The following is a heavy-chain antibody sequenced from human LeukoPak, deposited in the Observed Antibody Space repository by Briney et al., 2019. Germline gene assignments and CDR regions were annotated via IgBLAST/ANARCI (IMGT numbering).Heavy chain of an antibody. D-gene: IGHD3-10*01. CDR1: GGSISSGGYS. V-gene: IGHV4-61*02. J-gene: IGHJ5*02. CDR3: ARAGPFGNWFDP. Sequence: SETLSLTCAVSGGSISSGGYSWSWIRQPPGKGLEWIGRIYTSGSTNYNPSLKSRVTISVDTSKNQFSLKLSSVTAADTAVYYCARAGPFGNWFDPWGQGTLVTVSS. CDR2: IYTSGST.